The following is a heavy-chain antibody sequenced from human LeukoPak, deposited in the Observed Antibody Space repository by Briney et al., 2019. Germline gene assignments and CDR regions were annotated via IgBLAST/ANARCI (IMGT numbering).Heavy chain of an antibody. CDR1: GCTFSSYS. J-gene: IGHJ4*02. Sequence: GGSLRLSCAASGCTFSSYSMNWVRQAPGKGLEWVSYISSSSSTIYYADSVKGRFTISRENAKNSLYLQMNSLRAGDTAVYYCARVAKERVGGVYYFDYWGQGTLVTVSS. CDR2: ISSSSSTI. D-gene: IGHD1-1*01. CDR3: ARVAKERVGGVYYFDY. V-gene: IGHV3-48*01.